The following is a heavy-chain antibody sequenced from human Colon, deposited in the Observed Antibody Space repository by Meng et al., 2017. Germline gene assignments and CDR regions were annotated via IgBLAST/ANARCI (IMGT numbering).Heavy chain of an antibody. V-gene: IGHV1-69*06. D-gene: IGHD2-15*01. J-gene: IGHJ4*02. CDR1: GGTFTTYT. CDR3: ARGAVDFDY. CDR2: IIPLTGTT. Sequence: QMQLVQSGAEVKKSGSSVKVSCKAPGGTFTTYTYTWIRQAPGQGLEWVGGIIPLTGTTKSTQRFQGRLTITADKTTNTVYMDLTSLRSDDTAVYFCARGAVDFDYWGQGTLVTVSS.